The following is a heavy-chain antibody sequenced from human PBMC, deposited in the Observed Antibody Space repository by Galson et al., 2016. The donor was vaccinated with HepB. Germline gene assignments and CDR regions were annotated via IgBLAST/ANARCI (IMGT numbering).Heavy chain of an antibody. Sequence: SLRLSCAASGFTFSTYAMHWVRQAPGKGPEYVSAFSSNGGDTYYADSVKGRFTISRDNSKNTLYLQMSSLRAEDTAVYYCVKGYCRTTTCPRSVYFDYWGQGTRVTVSS. CDR1: GFTFSTYA. D-gene: IGHD2-2*01. CDR2: FSSNGGDT. V-gene: IGHV3-64D*08. CDR3: VKGYCRTTTCPRSVYFDY. J-gene: IGHJ4*02.